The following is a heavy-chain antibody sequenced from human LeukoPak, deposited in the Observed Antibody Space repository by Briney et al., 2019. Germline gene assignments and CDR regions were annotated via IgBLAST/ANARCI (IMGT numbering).Heavy chain of an antibody. CDR1: GGTFSSYA. CDR3: VRVRDGYNDAYDI. V-gene: IGHV1-69*05. Sequence: GASVKVSCKASGGTFSSYAISWVRQAPGQGLEWMGGIIPIFDTANYAQKFQGRVTMTRDTSTSTVYMELSSLRSEDTSVYYCVRVRDGYNDAYDIWGQGTMVTVPS. CDR2: IIPIFDTA. J-gene: IGHJ3*02. D-gene: IGHD5-24*01.